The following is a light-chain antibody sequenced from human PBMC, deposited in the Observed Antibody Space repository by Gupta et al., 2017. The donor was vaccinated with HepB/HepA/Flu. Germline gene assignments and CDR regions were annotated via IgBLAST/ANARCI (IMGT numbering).Light chain of an antibody. V-gene: IGKV1-6*01. Sequence: AIQMTQSRSTLSASVGDTVTITCRASQDISNDLGWYQQRPGKAPKALIYGASNLQSEVPSRFSGSGSGTEFTLTISSLQPEDFGTYYCRQDYNQAWTFGQGTKVETK. CDR1: QDISND. CDR2: GAS. CDR3: RQDYNQAWT. J-gene: IGKJ1*01.